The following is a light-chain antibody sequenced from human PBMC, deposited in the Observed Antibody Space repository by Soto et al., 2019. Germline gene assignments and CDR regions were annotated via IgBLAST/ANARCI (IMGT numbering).Light chain of an antibody. CDR2: DAS. Sequence: DIQMTQSPSSLSASVGDRVTITCRASQNIDSYLNWYQQRPGKAPKLLIHDASSLQSGVPSRFSGSGSGTDFTLAISSLQPEDFATYYCQQSSSTPQTFGGGTKVDIK. CDR3: QQSSSTPQT. V-gene: IGKV1-39*01. J-gene: IGKJ4*01. CDR1: QNIDSY.